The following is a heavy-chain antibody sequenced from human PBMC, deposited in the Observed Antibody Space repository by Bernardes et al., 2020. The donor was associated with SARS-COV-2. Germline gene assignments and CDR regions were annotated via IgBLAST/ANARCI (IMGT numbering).Heavy chain of an antibody. D-gene: IGHD3-3*01. J-gene: IGHJ4*02. CDR1: GCSFTDLV. Sequence: ASVKASCRASGCSFTDLVIIGERQSPGQGRQCVGWSSTAHHNTKYAEKFQDRVILTADTSTNTGYMELRSLTLDDTAVYYCARDEYYFSINYRRASDGDYWGQGTLVTVSS. CDR2: SSTAHHNT. CDR3: ARDEYYFSINYRRASDGDY. V-gene: IGHV1-18*01.